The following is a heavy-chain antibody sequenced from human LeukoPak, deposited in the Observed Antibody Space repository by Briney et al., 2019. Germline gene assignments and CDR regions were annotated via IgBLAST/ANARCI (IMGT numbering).Heavy chain of an antibody. CDR1: GYSFYNYW. J-gene: IGHJ4*02. V-gene: IGHV5-10-1*01. Sequence: GESLRISRNGSGYSFYNYWIRWGRPMPGEGLEWMGRIDPSDSYTNYSPSFQGHVTISADKSISTAYLQWSTLKAPDTAMYYCARVGTAGTSYWGQGTLVTASS. CDR3: ARVGTAGTSY. CDR2: IDPSDSYT. D-gene: IGHD6-13*01.